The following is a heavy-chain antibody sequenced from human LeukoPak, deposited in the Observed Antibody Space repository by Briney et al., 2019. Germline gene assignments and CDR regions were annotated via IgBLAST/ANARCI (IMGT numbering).Heavy chain of an antibody. Sequence: PGGSLRLSCAASGFIFSSYSMNWVRQAPGKRLEWVSYISSSSSTIYYADSVKGRSTISRDNSKNTLYLQMNSLRAEDTAVYYCAKDHRRISGWLYYYYYMDVWGKGTTVTISS. V-gene: IGHV3-48*01. CDR2: ISSSSSTI. D-gene: IGHD6-19*01. CDR3: AKDHRRISGWLYYYYYMDV. J-gene: IGHJ6*03. CDR1: GFIFSSYS.